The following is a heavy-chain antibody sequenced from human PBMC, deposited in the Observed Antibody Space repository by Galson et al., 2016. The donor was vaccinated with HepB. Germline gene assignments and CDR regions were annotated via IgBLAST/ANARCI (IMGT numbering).Heavy chain of an antibody. J-gene: IGHJ4*02. CDR3: ARGSSLHRYGDY. D-gene: IGHD1-1*01. CDR1: GYTFTNYG. Sequence: SVKVSCKASGYTFTNYGISWVRQAPGQGLEWMGWISPYSGYTDYAQKLQGRVTMTADTSTSTSYMELKTLRSDDTAFYYCARGSSLHRYGDYWGQGTLVTVSS. V-gene: IGHV1-18*04. CDR2: ISPYSGYT.